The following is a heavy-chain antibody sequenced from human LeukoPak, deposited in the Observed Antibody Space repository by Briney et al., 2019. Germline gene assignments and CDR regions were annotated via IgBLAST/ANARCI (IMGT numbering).Heavy chain of an antibody. CDR2: IYYSGST. V-gene: IGHV4-39*07. D-gene: IGHD5-18*01. CDR3: ARLRSAMVSS. Sequence: KPSETLSLTCIVSGVSMGTTSNYWGCIRQPPGKGLEWIGSIYYSGSTYYNPSLKSRVTISIDTSKNQFSLNLTSMTAADTAVYYCARLRSAMVSSWGQGTLVIVSS. J-gene: IGHJ5*02. CDR1: GVSMGTTSNY.